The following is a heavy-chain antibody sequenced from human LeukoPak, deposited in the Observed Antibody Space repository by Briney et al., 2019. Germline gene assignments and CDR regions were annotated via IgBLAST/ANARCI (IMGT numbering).Heavy chain of an antibody. CDR2: IKSDGTGI. CDR1: GFTLSNYG. D-gene: IGHD3-10*01. J-gene: IGHJ4*02. V-gene: IGHV3-74*03. CDR3: VRGQTIDY. Sequence: GGSLRLSCAASGFTLSNYGMHWVRQAPGKGLVGVSRIKSDGTGILYEDFAEGRFTISRDNAKNALYLQMTSLREEDPAVYYCVRGQTIDYWGQGILVTVSS.